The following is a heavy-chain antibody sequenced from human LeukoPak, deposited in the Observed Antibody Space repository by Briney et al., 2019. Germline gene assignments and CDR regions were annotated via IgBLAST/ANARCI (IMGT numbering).Heavy chain of an antibody. CDR3: AKTLRELSGGAFDI. Sequence: PGRSLRLSWAASGFTFSSYGMHWVRQAPGKGLEWVAFIRYDGSNKYYAASVKGRFTISRDNSTNTLCLQKNSLRAEDTAVYYCAKTLRELSGGAFDIWGQGTMVTVSS. CDR1: GFTFSSYG. J-gene: IGHJ3*02. D-gene: IGHD1-26*01. V-gene: IGHV3-30*02. CDR2: IRYDGSNK.